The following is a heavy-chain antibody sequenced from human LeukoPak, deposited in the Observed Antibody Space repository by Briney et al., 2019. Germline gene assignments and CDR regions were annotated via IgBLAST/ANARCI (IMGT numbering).Heavy chain of an antibody. Sequence: PAGSLRLSCAASGFSFSSYGMYWVRQAPGNGMEWVAVIWYDGSSKYYADSLKGRFTISRDNSKNSLYLQMNSLRAEDTAVYYCARVIVGATGGGYFDYWGQGALVTVSS. CDR3: ARVIVGATGGGYFDY. D-gene: IGHD1-26*01. J-gene: IGHJ4*02. CDR1: GFSFSSYG. V-gene: IGHV3-33*01. CDR2: IWYDGSSK.